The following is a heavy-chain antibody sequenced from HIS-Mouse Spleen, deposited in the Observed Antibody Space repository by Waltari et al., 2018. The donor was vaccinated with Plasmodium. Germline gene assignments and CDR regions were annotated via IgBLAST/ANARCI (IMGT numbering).Heavy chain of an antibody. Sequence: QVQLVESGGGFVQPGRSLRLSCAASGFPFRSYGMHWVRQAPGKGLEWVAVIAYDGSNKYYADSVKGRFTISRDNSKNTLYLQMNSLRAEDTAVYYCAKILSYSSSPEDYWGQGTLVTVSS. CDR1: GFPFRSYG. J-gene: IGHJ4*02. D-gene: IGHD6-6*01. V-gene: IGHV3-30*18. CDR3: AKILSYSSSPEDY. CDR2: IAYDGSNK.